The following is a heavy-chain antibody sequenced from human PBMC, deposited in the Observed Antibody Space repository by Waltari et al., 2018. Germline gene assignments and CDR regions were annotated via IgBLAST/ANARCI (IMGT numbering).Heavy chain of an antibody. V-gene: IGHV3-66*02. CDR3: ARNRGERLIYSSGWFLDY. CDR2: IYSGGST. D-gene: IGHD6-19*01. CDR1: GFTVSSNY. J-gene: IGHJ4*02. Sequence: EVQLVESGGGLVQPGGSLRLSCAASGFTVSSNYMSWVRQAPGKGLEWVSVIYSGGSTYYADSVKCRFTISRDNSKNTLYLQMNSLRAEDTAVYYCARNRGERLIYSSGWFLDYWGQGTLVTVSS.